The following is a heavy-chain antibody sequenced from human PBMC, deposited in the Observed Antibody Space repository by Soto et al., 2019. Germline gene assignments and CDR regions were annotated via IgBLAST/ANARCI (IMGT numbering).Heavy chain of an antibody. CDR3: AKDFYGDTYGMDV. Sequence: PGGSLRLSCAASGFTFSSYGMHWVRQAPGKGLEWVAVISYDGSNKYYADSVKGRFTISRDNSKNTLYLQMNSLRAEDTAVYYCAKDFYGDTYGMDVWGQGTTVTVSS. D-gene: IGHD4-17*01. J-gene: IGHJ6*02. V-gene: IGHV3-30*18. CDR2: ISYDGSNK. CDR1: GFTFSSYG.